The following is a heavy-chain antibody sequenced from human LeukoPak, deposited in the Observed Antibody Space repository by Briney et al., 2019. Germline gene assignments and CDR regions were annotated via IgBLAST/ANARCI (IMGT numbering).Heavy chain of an antibody. D-gene: IGHD6-6*01. Sequence: PSETLSLTCTVSGYSISTGYYWDWIRQPPGKGLEWIGTFYHGGSTYYNPSLKSRVTISVDTSKNQFSLNLTSVTAADTAVYYCARAMSIAARPHTIFDYWGQGTLVTVSS. CDR2: FYHGGST. J-gene: IGHJ4*02. CDR3: ARAMSIAARPHTIFDY. CDR1: GYSISTGYY. V-gene: IGHV4-38-2*02.